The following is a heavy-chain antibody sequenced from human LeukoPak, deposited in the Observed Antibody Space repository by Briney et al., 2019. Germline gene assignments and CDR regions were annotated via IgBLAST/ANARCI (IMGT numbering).Heavy chain of an antibody. Sequence: SETLSLTCTVSGGSISSYYWSWIRQPPGKGLEWIGYIYYSGSTNYNPSLKSRVTISVDTSKNQFSLKPSSVTAADTAVYYCARAYTSVGTTKFDYWGQGTLVTVSS. D-gene: IGHD1-1*01. CDR2: IYYSGST. CDR3: ARAYTSVGTTKFDY. J-gene: IGHJ4*02. V-gene: IGHV4-59*01. CDR1: GGSISSYY.